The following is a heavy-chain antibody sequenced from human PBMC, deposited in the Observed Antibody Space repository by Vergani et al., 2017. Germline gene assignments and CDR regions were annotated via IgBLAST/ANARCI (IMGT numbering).Heavy chain of an antibody. CDR3: ARDDWGISSTSCYDCFDY. J-gene: IGHJ4*02. D-gene: IGHD2-2*01. CDR1: GFTFSSYA. Sequence: QVQLVESGGGVVQPGRSLRLSCAASGFTFSSYAMHWVRQAPGKGLEWVAVISYDGSNKYYADSVKGRFTISRDNSKNTLYLQMNSLRAEDTAVYYCARDDWGISSTSCYDCFDYWGQGTLVTVSS. V-gene: IGHV3-30*04. CDR2: ISYDGSNK.